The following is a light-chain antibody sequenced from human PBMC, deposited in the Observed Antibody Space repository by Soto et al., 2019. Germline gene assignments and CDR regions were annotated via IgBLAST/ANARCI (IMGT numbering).Light chain of an antibody. CDR2: AAS. V-gene: IGKV1-39*01. J-gene: IGKJ4*02. CDR3: QESITAPLS. CDR1: QTINNY. Sequence: DIQMTQSPSSLSASVGDRVTITCRASQTINNYLNWYQQKQGKAPKLLIYAASSLQSGVPSRFSGSGSGTDFTLTISSLQAEDSATYFCQESITAPLSFGGGTKVEVK.